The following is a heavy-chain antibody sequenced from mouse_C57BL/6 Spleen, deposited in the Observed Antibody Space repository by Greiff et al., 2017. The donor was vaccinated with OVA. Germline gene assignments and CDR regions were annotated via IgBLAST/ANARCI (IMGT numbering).Heavy chain of an antibody. Sequence: QVQLQQSGPELPTPWDSVKISCKASGYAFSSSWMNWVKQRPGKGLEWIGRIYPGDGDTNYNGKFKGKATLTADKSSSTAYMQLSSLTSEDSAIYFCATNSGYSAWFAYWGQGTLVTVSA. V-gene: IGHV1-82*01. J-gene: IGHJ3*01. CDR2: IYPGDGDT. CDR3: ATNSGYSAWFAY. D-gene: IGHD3-1*01. CDR1: GYAFSSSW.